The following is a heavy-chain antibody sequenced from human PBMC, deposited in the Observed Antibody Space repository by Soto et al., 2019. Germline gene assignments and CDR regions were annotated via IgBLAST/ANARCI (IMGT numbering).Heavy chain of an antibody. Sequence: ASVKVSCKASGYTFTSYYMHWVRQAPGQGLEWMGIINPSGGSTSYAQKFQGRVTMTRDTSTSTVYMELSSLRSEDTAVYYCARERNSPPFRDYYYYYMDVWGKGTTVTVSS. CDR1: GYTFTSYY. J-gene: IGHJ6*03. CDR3: ARERNSPPFRDYYYYYMDV. CDR2: INPSGGST. D-gene: IGHD1-1*01. V-gene: IGHV1-46*03.